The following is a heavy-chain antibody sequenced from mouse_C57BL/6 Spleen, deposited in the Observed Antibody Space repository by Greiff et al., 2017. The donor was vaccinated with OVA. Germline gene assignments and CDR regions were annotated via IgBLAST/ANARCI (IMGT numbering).Heavy chain of an antibody. Sequence: EVKLVESGPGLVKPSQSLSLTCSVTGYSITSGYYWNWIRQFPGNKLEWMGYISYDGSNNYNPSLKNRISITRDTSKNQFFLKLNSVTTEDTATYYCARDRGDYDGAWFAYWGQGTLVTVSA. D-gene: IGHD2-4*01. V-gene: IGHV3-6*01. CDR2: ISYDGSN. J-gene: IGHJ3*01. CDR3: ARDRGDYDGAWFAY. CDR1: GYSITSGYY.